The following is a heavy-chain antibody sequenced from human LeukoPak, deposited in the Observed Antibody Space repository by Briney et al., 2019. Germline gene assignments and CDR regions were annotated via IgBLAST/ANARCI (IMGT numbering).Heavy chain of an antibody. V-gene: IGHV1-18*04. CDR1: GYTFTSYG. J-gene: IGHJ4*02. CDR2: ISTNNGNT. Sequence: GASVKVSCKASGYTFTSYGISWVRQAPGQGLEWMGWISTNNGNTNYAQNLQGRVTMTTDSSTSTAYMELRSLRSDDTAVYYCARDFWSDYSYFDYWGQGTLVTVSS. D-gene: IGHD3-3*01. CDR3: ARDFWSDYSYFDY.